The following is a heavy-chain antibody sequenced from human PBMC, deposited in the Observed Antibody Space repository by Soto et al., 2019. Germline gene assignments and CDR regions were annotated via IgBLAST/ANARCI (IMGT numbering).Heavy chain of an antibody. Sequence: PSETLSLTCAFSGRSSSRGGYSWTWIRQPPGKSLEWIGYIYHSGSTYYNPTLKSRVTISVDRSKNQFSLKLSSVTAADTAVYYCARGLSDLWFGEFSNWFDPWGQGTLVTVSS. D-gene: IGHD3-10*01. CDR1: GRSSSRGGYS. V-gene: IGHV4-30-2*01. CDR3: ARGLSDLWFGEFSNWFDP. J-gene: IGHJ5*02. CDR2: IYHSGST.